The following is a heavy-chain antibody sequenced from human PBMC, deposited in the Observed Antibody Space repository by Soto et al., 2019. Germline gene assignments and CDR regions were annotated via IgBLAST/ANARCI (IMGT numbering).Heavy chain of an antibody. CDR3: AREKAVAGNDAFDI. D-gene: IGHD6-19*01. CDR1: GGTFSSYT. V-gene: IGHV1-69*08. CDR2: IIPILGIA. Sequence: QVQLVQSGAEVKKPGSSVKVSCKASGGTFSSYTISWVRQAPGQGLEWMGRIIPILGIATYAQKFQARVTITADKSNSTAYMELSSLRSEDTAVYYCAREKAVAGNDAFDIWGKGTMVTVSS. J-gene: IGHJ3*02.